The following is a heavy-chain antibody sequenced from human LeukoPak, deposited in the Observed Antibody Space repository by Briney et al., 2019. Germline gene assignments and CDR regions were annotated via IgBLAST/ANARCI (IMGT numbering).Heavy chain of an antibody. J-gene: IGHJ6*03. CDR2: ISGRSATT. CDR1: GFSFGSYG. V-gene: IGHV3-48*01. CDR3: ARVAEMATKGIKYYYYYYMDV. D-gene: IGHD5-24*01. Sequence: GGSLRLSCAASGFSFGSYGLSWVRQAPGKGLQWVAYISGRSATTHYADSVEGRFTISRDNSKNTLYLQMNSLRAEDTAVYYCARVAEMATKGIKYYYYYYMDVWGKGTTVTVSS.